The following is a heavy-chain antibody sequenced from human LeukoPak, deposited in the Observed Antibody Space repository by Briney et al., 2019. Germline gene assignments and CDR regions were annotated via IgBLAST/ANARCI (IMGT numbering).Heavy chain of an antibody. CDR2: ISGSGGST. J-gene: IGHJ4*02. D-gene: IGHD6-13*01. CDR1: GFTFSSYA. V-gene: IGHV3-23*01. CDR3: AKDQGLQPYYFDY. Sequence: GGSLRLSCAASGFTFSSYAMSWVRQAPGKGLEWVSAISGSGGSTYYVDSVKGRFTISRDNSKNTLYLQMNSLRAEDTAVYYCAKDQGLQPYYFDYWGQGTLVTVSS.